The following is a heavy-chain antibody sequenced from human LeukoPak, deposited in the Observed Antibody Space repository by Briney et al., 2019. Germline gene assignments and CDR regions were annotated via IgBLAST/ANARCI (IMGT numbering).Heavy chain of an antibody. Sequence: GASVKDSYKASGYTFTGYYTHWVRQAPGQGLKWMGWINPNSGGTNYAQKFQGRVTMTRDTSISTAYMELSRLRSDDTAVYYCARCGYSREHDAFDIWGQGTRVTVSS. CDR2: INPNSGGT. D-gene: IGHD6-13*01. CDR3: ARCGYSREHDAFDI. J-gene: IGHJ3*02. CDR1: GYTFTGYY. V-gene: IGHV1-2*02.